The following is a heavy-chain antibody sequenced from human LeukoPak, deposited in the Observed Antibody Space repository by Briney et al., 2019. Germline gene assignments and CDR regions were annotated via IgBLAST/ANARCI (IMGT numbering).Heavy chain of an antibody. CDR2: IIPIFGTA. D-gene: IGHD3-3*01. Sequence: ASVKVSCKASGGTFSSYDISWVRQAPGQGLEWMGGIIPIFGTANYAQKFQGRVTITADESTSTAYMELSSLRSEDTAVYYCARDGGRQYYFDYWGQGTLVTVSS. J-gene: IGHJ4*02. V-gene: IGHV1-69*01. CDR3: ARDGGRQYYFDY. CDR1: GGTFSSYD.